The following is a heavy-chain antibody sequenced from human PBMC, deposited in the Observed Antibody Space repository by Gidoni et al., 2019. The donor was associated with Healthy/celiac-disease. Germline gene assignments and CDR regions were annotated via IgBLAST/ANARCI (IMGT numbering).Heavy chain of an antibody. CDR3: ARARRDYDILTGYSSDAFDI. V-gene: IGHV4-34*01. Sequence: QVQLQQWCAGLLKPSETLSLTCAVYVLSFSGYYWVCIRQPPGKGLEWIGEINHSGSTNYNPSLKSRVTISVDTSKNQFSLKLSSVTAADTAVYYCARARRDYDILTGYSSDAFDIWGQGTMVTVSS. CDR1: VLSFSGYY. CDR2: INHSGST. D-gene: IGHD3-9*01. J-gene: IGHJ3*02.